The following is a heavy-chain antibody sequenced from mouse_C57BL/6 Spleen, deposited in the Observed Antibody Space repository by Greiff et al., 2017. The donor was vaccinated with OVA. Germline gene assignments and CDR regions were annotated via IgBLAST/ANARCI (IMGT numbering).Heavy chain of an antibody. CDR2: IHPNSGST. J-gene: IGHJ4*01. D-gene: IGHD1-1*01. CDR1: GYTFTSYW. Sequence: QVQLQQPGAELVKPGASVKLSCKASGYTFTSYWMHWVKQRPGQGLEWIGMIHPNSGSTNYNEKFKSKATLTVDKSSSTAYMQLSSLTSEDSAVYYCARALITTVYAMDYWGQGTSVTVSS. CDR3: ARALITTVYAMDY. V-gene: IGHV1-64*01.